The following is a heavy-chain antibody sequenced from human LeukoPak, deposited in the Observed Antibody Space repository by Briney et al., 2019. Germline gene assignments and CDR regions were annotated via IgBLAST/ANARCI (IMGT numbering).Heavy chain of an antibody. J-gene: IGHJ4*02. Sequence: GGSLRLSCAVSGFAFNSYNMNWVRQSPGKGLEWVSSISSGSGDKLFYADSVKGRFTISRDNSKNTLYLQMNNLRAEDTAVYYCARYENGGIDYWGQGTLVTVSS. CDR3: ARYENGGIDY. V-gene: IGHV3-21*04. CDR2: ISSGSGDKL. D-gene: IGHD2-15*01. CDR1: GFAFNSYN.